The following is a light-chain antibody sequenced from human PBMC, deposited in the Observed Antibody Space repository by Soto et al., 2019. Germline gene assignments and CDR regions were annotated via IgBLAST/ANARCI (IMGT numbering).Light chain of an antibody. Sequence: SYELTQPPSVAVAPGQTARIPCGGNNIGSKRVNWYQQKPGQAPVLVVYDDIDRPSGIPERFSGSNSGNTATLTISRGEAWDEADYYCQVWDSGSDHWVFGGGTKLTVL. CDR2: DDI. V-gene: IGLV3-21*02. CDR1: NIGSKR. J-gene: IGLJ3*02. CDR3: QVWDSGSDHWV.